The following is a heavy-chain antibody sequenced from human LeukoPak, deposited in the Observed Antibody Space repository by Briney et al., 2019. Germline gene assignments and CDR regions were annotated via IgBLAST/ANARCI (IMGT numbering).Heavy chain of an antibody. CDR2: ISHDGSNK. D-gene: IGHD3-3*01. Sequence: GGSLRLSCAASGFTFSTYAMHWVRQAPGKGLEWVAFISHDGSNKYYGDSVKGRFTISRDNSKNTVYLQMNSLRAEDTAVYYCAKLYYDFWSGFDPWGQGTLVTVSS. CDR1: GFTFSTYA. J-gene: IGHJ5*02. V-gene: IGHV3-30-3*02. CDR3: AKLYYDFWSGFDP.